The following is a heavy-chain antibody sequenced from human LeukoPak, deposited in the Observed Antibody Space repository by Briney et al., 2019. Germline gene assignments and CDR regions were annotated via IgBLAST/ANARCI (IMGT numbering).Heavy chain of an antibody. J-gene: IGHJ4*02. CDR1: GYSFTSYW. D-gene: IGHD2/OR15-2a*01. Sequence: GESLKISCKGSGYSFTSYWISWVRQMPGKGLEWMGRIDPSDSYTNYSPSFQGHVTISADKSISTAYLQWSSLKASDTAMYYCARRVGGYYCYFDYWGQGTLVTVSS. CDR3: ARRVGGYYCYFDY. V-gene: IGHV5-10-1*01. CDR2: IDPSDSYT.